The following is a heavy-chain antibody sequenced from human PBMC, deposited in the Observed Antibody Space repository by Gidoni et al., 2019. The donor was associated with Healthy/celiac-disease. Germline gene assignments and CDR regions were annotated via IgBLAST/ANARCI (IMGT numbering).Heavy chain of an antibody. CDR2: ISWNSGSI. J-gene: IGHJ4*02. D-gene: IGHD3-10*01. CDR3: AKDMSSYYGSGSYFY. V-gene: IGHV3-9*01. Sequence: EVQQVESGGGVVQPGRSLRLCCADSGYTVDDYAMPWVRQAPGKGLYGVSGISWNSGSIGYADSVKGRFTMSRDNAKNSRYLQMNSLRAEDTALYYCAKDMSSYYGSGSYFYWGQGTLVTVSS. CDR1: GYTVDDYA.